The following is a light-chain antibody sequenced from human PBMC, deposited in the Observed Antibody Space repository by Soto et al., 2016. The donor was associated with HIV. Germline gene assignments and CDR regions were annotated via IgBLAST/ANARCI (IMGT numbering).Light chain of an antibody. J-gene: IGKJ3*01. Sequence: DIQMTQSPSSLSASVGDRVTITCQASQEISNYLNWYQQKPGKAPKLLIFDASNLETGVPSRFSGCGSWDSILLSPSAACSLKILTTYYCTTSLNNLVPRITFRPGNQSGY. CDR2: DAS. V-gene: IGKV1-33*01. CDR3: TTSLNNLVPRIT. CDR1: QEISNY.